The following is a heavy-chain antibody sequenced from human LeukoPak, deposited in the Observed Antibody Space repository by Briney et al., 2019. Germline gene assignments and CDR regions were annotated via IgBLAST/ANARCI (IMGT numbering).Heavy chain of an antibody. CDR1: GGSISSDSDY. CDR3: ARRIMVRGVLIDY. Sequence: SETLSLTCTVSGGSISSDSDYLNWIRQPAGKGLEWIGRIYTSGNTNYNPSLKSRVTISVDTSKNQFSLKLSSVTAADTAVYYCARRIMVRGVLIDYWGQGTLVTVSS. J-gene: IGHJ4*02. CDR2: IYTSGNT. D-gene: IGHD3-10*01. V-gene: IGHV4-61*02.